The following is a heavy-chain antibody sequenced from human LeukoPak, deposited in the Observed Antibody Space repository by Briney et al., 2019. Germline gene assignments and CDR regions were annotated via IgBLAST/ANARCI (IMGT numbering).Heavy chain of an antibody. CDR3: ARQFCSSTSCSYNWFDP. Sequence: SETLSLTCAVSGYSISSGYYWGWIRQPAGKGVEGIGSIYHSGSTYYNPSLKSRVTISVDTSKNQFSLKLSSVPAADTAVYYCARQFCSSTSCSYNWFDPWGQGTLVTVSS. V-gene: IGHV4-38-2*01. J-gene: IGHJ5*02. CDR1: GYSISSGYY. CDR2: IYHSGST. D-gene: IGHD2-2*01.